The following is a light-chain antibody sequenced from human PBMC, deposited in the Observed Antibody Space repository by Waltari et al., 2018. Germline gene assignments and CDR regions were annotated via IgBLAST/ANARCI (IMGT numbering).Light chain of an antibody. CDR2: EVN. J-gene: IGLJ2*01. CDR1: NSDIGTYNY. Sequence: QSALTQPPSASGSPGQSVTISCSGTNSDIGTYNYVSWFQQHPGRAPKLLIYEVNKRPSGAPDLFSGSKSDNRASLTVSGLQADDEAVYHCSSYAGSNTLVFGGGTRLTVL. V-gene: IGLV2-8*01. CDR3: SSYAGSNTLV.